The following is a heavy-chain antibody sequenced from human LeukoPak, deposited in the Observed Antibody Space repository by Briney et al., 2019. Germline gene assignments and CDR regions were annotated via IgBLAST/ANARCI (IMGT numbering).Heavy chain of an antibody. Sequence: SVKVSCKASGGTFSSYASSWVRQAPGQGLEWMGGIIPIFGTANYAQKFQGRVTITADESTSTAYMELSSLRSEDTAVYYCAYKQLGPGDRGYYGMDVWGQGTTVTVSS. J-gene: IGHJ6*02. D-gene: IGHD6-6*01. CDR2: IIPIFGTA. CDR3: AYKQLGPGDRGYYGMDV. CDR1: GGTFSSYA. V-gene: IGHV1-69*13.